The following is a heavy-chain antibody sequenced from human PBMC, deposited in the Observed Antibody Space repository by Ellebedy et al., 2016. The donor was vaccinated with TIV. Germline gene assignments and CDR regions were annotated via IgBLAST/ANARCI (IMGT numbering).Heavy chain of an antibody. Sequence: GESLKISXAASGFTFSRYAMSWVRQAPGKGLEWVSSISASGRAYYEDSVKGRFTISRDDSKNTLYLQMNSLRAEDTAVYYCARNGDYLLDHWGQGNLVTVSS. CDR3: ARNGDYLLDH. V-gene: IGHV3-23*01. J-gene: IGHJ4*02. CDR2: ISASGRA. D-gene: IGHD4-17*01. CDR1: GFTFSRYA.